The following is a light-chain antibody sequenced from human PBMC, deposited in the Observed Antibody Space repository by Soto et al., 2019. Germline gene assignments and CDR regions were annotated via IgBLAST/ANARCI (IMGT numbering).Light chain of an antibody. CDR1: SGDIGGYNY. CDR2: EVT. V-gene: IGLV2-14*01. Sequence: QSVLTQPASVSGSPGQSITISCTGTSGDIGGYNYVSWYQQHPGKAPKLLISEVTNRPSGVSNRFSGSKSGNTASLTISGLQAEDEADYYCSSYRNNTYVFGTGTKVTVL. J-gene: IGLJ1*01. CDR3: SSYRNNTYV.